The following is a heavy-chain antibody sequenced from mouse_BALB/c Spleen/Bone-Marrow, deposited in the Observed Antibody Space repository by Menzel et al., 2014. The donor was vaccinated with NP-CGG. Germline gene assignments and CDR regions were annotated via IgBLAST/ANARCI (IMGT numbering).Heavy chain of an antibody. CDR3: ADYGAMDY. D-gene: IGHD1-1*02. V-gene: IGHV3-6*02. J-gene: IGHJ4*01. CDR2: ISYDGSN. Sequence: EVQLQQSGPGLVKPSQSLSLSCSVTGYSITSGYYWNWIRQLPGNKLEWMGYISYDGSNNYNPSLKNRISITRDTSKNQFSLKLNSVTTEDTATYYCADYGAMDYWGQGTSVTVSS. CDR1: GYSITSGYY.